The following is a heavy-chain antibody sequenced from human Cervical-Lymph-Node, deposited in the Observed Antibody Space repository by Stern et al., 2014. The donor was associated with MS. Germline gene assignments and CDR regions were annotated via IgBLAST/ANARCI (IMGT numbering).Heavy chain of an antibody. V-gene: IGHV4-59*08. J-gene: IGHJ4*02. CDR3: ARHGDTSFVY. CDR1: GGSIRNYY. CDR2: IYYIGTT. Sequence: QVQLVESGPGLVQPSETLSLTCTVSGGSIRNYYWSWIRQPPGKGLEWIGYIYYIGTTNYNPSLKSRVTISVDTSKNQFSLRLSSVSVADTAMYYCARHGDTSFVYWGQGTLVTISS. D-gene: IGHD2-21*02.